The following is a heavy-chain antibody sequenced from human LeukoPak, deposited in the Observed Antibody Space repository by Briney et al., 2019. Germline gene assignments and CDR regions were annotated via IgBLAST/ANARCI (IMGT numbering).Heavy chain of an antibody. V-gene: IGHV4-38-2*02. CDR1: GYSISSSYY. CDR3: AREEDGYNYYSDY. D-gene: IGHD5-24*01. CDR2: IYHSGST. Sequence: SETLSLTCTVSGYSISSSYYWGWIRQPPGKGLEWIGSIYHSGSTYYNPSLKSRVTISVDTSKNQFSLKLSSVTAADTAVYYCAREEDGYNYYSDYWGRGTLVTVSS. J-gene: IGHJ4*02.